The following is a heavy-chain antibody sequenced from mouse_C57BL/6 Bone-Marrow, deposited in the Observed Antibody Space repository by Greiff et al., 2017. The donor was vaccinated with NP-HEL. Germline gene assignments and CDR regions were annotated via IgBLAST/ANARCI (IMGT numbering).Heavy chain of an antibody. V-gene: IGHV3-8*01. D-gene: IGHD1-1*01. CDR1: GYSITSDY. CDR2: ISYSGST. Sequence: DVHLVESGPGLAKPSQTLSLTCSVTGYSITSDYWNWIRKFPGNKLEYMGYISYSGSTYYNPSLKSRISITRDTSKNQYYLQLNSVTTEDTATYYCARRYYGSSYWYFDVWGTGTTVTVSS. J-gene: IGHJ1*03. CDR3: ARRYYGSSYWYFDV.